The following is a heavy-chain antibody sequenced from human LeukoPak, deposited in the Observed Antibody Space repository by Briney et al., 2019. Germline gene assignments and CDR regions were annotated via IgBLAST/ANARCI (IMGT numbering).Heavy chain of an antibody. CDR2: ISNDGGGT. V-gene: IGHV3-23*01. J-gene: IGHJ5*02. CDR1: GFIFNNYG. D-gene: IGHD3-22*01. Sequence: GGSLRLSCAASGFIFNNYGLIWVRQAPGKGLEWVSAISNDGGGTNYADFVKGRFTISRDNSKNTLFLQMYSLRAEDTALYYCAKGSSGYFVDLWGQGTLVTVPS. CDR3: AKGSSGYFVDL.